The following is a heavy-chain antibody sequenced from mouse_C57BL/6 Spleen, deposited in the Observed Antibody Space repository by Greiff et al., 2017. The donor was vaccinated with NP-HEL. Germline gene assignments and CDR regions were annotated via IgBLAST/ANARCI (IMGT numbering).Heavy chain of an antibody. CDR2: IYPGSGST. V-gene: IGHV1-55*01. CDR3: AREDYYYGSPFAY. D-gene: IGHD1-1*01. J-gene: IGHJ3*01. CDR1: GYTFTSYW. Sequence: QVQLQQSGAELVKPGASVKMSCKASGYTFTSYWITWVKQRPGQGLEWIGDIYPGSGSTNYNEKFKSKATLTVDTSSSTAYMQLSSLTSEDSAVYYCAREDYYYGSPFAYWGQGTLVTVSA.